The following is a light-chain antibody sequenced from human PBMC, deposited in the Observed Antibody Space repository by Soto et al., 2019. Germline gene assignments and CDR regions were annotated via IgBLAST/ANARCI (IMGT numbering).Light chain of an antibody. J-gene: IGKJ5*01. Sequence: EIVLTQSPGTLSLSPGERVTLSCRASQSVSSSYLAWYQQRPGQAPRLLIYAASTRATGIPDRFSGSGSGTDFSLTISRLEPEDFAVYHCQQYSSSPRTFGQGTRLEIK. CDR1: QSVSSSY. CDR2: AAS. CDR3: QQYSSSPRT. V-gene: IGKV3-20*01.